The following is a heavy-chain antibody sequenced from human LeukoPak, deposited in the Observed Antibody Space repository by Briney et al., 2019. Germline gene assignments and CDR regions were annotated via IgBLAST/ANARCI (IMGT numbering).Heavy chain of an antibody. D-gene: IGHD1-26*01. CDR1: VGSISSYY. CDR2: IYHSGRT. V-gene: IGHV4-38-2*02. J-gene: IGHJ5*02. Sequence: PSETLSLTCTVSVGSISSYYWGWIRQPPGKGLEWIGSIYHSGRTSYIPSLKSRVTVSVDTSKNQFSLKLNSVTAADTAVYYCARDLSSGSNSDNWFDPWGQGTLVIVSS. CDR3: ARDLSSGSNSDNWFDP.